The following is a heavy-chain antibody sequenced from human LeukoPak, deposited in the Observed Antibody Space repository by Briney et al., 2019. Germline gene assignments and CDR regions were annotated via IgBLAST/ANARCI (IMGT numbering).Heavy chain of an antibody. V-gene: IGHV1-24*01. CDR3: ATDPTEEYLVRGVIIPPLSY. CDR1: GYTLTELS. D-gene: IGHD3-10*01. Sequence: ASVTVSCTVSGYTLTELSMHWVRQAPGKGLEWMGGFDPEDGETIYAQKFQGRVTMTEDTSTDTAYMELSSLRSEDTAVYYCATDPTEEYLVRGVIIPPLSYWGQGTLVTVSS. CDR2: FDPEDGET. J-gene: IGHJ4*02.